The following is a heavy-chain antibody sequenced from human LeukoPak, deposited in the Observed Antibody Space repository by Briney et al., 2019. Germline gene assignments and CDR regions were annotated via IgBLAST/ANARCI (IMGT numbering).Heavy chain of an antibody. V-gene: IGHV3-7*01. CDR3: ARARWTAIDYYYYMDV. CDR1: GFTFSRYW. J-gene: IGHJ6*03. CDR2: IKVDGSEK. Sequence: GGSLRLSCAVSGFTFSRYWMTWVRQAPGKGLEWVSNIKVDGSEKYYVDAVKGRFTISRDNAKDSLYLQMNGLRAEDTAIYYCARARWTAIDYYYYMDVWGKGTTVTVSS. D-gene: IGHD3/OR15-3a*01.